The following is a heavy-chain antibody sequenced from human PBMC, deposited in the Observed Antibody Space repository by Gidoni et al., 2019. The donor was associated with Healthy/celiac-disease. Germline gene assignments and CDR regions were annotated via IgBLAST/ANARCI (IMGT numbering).Heavy chain of an antibody. CDR1: GFTFSSYS. V-gene: IGHV3-21*01. J-gene: IGHJ4*02. CDR3: ARDNTGEAFDY. Sequence: EVQLVESGGGLVKPGGSLRLSCAASGFTFSSYSRNWVRQAQGKGLEWVSSISSSSSYIYYADSVKGRFTISRDNAKNSLYLQMNSLRAEDTAVYYCARDNTGEAFDYWGQGTLVTVSS. CDR2: ISSSSSYI. D-gene: IGHD5-18*01.